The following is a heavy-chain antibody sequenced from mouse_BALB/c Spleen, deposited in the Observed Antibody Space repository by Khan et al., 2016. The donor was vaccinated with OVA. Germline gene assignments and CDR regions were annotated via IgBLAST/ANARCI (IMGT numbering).Heavy chain of an antibody. Sequence: VQLQQSGAELAKPGASVKMSCKASGYTFTSYWMHWVKQRPGQGLEWIGYINPSTGYSEYNQKFKDKATLTAEKSSSTTYMQLSSLTSDDSAVYYCANHGSSSAWFAYWGQGTLVNVAA. D-gene: IGHD1-1*01. V-gene: IGHV1-7*01. J-gene: IGHJ3*01. CDR1: GYTFTSYW. CDR3: ANHGSSSAWFAY. CDR2: INPSTGYS.